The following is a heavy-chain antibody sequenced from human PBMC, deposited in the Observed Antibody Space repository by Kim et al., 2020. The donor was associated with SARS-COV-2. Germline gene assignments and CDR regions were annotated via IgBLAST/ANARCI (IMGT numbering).Heavy chain of an antibody. CDR3: AKVVDSSGWYSRFGYYYYGMDV. J-gene: IGHJ6*02. CDR1: GFTFSSYA. D-gene: IGHD6-19*01. V-gene: IGHV3-23*01. CDR2: ISGSGGST. Sequence: GGSLRLSCAASGFTFSSYAMSWVRQAPGKGLEWVSAISGSGGSTYYADSVKGRFTISRDNSKNTLYLQMNSLRAEDTAVYYCAKVVDSSGWYSRFGYYYYGMDVWGQGTTVTVSS.